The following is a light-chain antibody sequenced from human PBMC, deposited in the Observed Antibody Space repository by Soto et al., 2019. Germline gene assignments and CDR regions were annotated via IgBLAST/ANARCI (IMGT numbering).Light chain of an antibody. CDR3: SSSTGSGTLWV. CDR2: QVI. J-gene: IGLJ3*02. CDR1: SSDIGGYND. Sequence: QSVLTQPASVSGSPGQSITISCIGTSSDIGGYNDVSWYQQHPDKAPKLMIYQVINRPSGVSDRFSGSKSGNTAFLTISGLQAEDEADYYCSSSTGSGTLWVFGGGTKLTVL. V-gene: IGLV2-14*03.